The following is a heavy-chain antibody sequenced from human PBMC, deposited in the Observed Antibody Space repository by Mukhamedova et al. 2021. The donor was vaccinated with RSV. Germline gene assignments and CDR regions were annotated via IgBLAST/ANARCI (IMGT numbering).Heavy chain of an antibody. Sequence: IRQPPVEGLEWIGTIYYSGTTYYNPSLKSRVTISVDTSKNQFSLNLGSVTAADTAVYYCARLSASGAYVDYWGQGTLVTVSS. J-gene: IGHJ4*02. CDR2: IYYSGTT. CDR3: ARLSASGAYVDY. D-gene: IGHD1-26*01. V-gene: IGHV4-39*01.